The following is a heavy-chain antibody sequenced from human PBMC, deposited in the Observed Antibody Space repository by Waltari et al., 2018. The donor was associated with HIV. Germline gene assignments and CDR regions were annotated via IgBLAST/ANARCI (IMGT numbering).Heavy chain of an antibody. V-gene: IGHV5-51*01. CDR3: ARSGDPLGDLDY. CDR2: IFPGDSDT. D-gene: IGHD3-16*01. CDR1: GYNFSNYW. J-gene: IGHJ4*02. Sequence: EVQLVQSGAEVKKPGESLKISCQSSGYNFSNYWIAWVRQMPGKGLEWMGIIFPGDSDTKYSPSFQGQVTISADKSITTAYLQWISLRASDTAMYYCARSGDPLGDLDYWGQGTLVTVSS.